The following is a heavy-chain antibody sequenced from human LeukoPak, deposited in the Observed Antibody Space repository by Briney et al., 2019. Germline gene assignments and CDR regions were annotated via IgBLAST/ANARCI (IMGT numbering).Heavy chain of an antibody. CDR2: ISYDGSNK. D-gene: IGHD3-22*01. CDR1: GFTFSSYG. J-gene: IGHJ4*02. CDR3: AKARDNSSGYYSFDY. V-gene: IGHV3-30*18. Sequence: PGGSLRLSCAASGFTFSSYGMDWVRQAPGKGLEWVAVISYDGSNKYYADSVKGRFTISRDNSKNTLYLQMNSLRAEDTAVYYCAKARDNSSGYYSFDYWGQGTLVTVSS.